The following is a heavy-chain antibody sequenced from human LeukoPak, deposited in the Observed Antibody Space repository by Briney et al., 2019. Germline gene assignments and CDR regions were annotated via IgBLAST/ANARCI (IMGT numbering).Heavy chain of an antibody. Sequence: ASVTVSCKASGYTFTSYDINWVRQATGQGLEWMGWMNPNSGNTGYAQKFQGRVTMTRNTSISTAYMELSSLRSEDTAVYYCARSRIPAAYYDSSGYLFWGQGTLVTVSS. D-gene: IGHD3-22*01. CDR3: ARSRIPAAYYDSSGYLF. CDR2: MNPNSGNT. CDR1: GYTFTSYD. J-gene: IGHJ4*02. V-gene: IGHV1-8*01.